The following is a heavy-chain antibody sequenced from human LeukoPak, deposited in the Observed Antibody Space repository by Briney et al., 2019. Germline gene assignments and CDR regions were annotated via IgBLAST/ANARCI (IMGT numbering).Heavy chain of an antibody. CDR2: IYYSGST. CDR1: GGSISSSSYY. V-gene: IGHV4-39*01. CDR3: ASILTTFDFWSGANWFDP. J-gene: IGHJ5*02. Sequence: KPSETLSLTCTVSGGSISSSSYYWGWIRQPPGKGLEWIASIYYSGSTYYNPSLKSRVTISVDTSKNQFSLKLSSVTAADTAVYYCASILTTFDFWSGANWFDPWGQGTLVTVSS. D-gene: IGHD3-3*01.